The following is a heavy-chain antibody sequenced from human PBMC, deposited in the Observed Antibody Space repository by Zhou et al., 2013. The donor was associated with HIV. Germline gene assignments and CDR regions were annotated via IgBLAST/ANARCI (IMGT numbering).Heavy chain of an antibody. Sequence: QVQLVQSGAEVKKPGASVKVSCKASGYTFTTYYMHWVRQAPGQGLEWMGIVHPSDGSTTYAQKFQGRVTMTRDTSTSTVYMDLSSLRSEDTAVYYCARAEITGWYQKWYFDFWGRGTLVTVSS. J-gene: IGHJ2*01. V-gene: IGHV1-46*01. CDR1: GYTFTTYY. CDR2: VHPSDGST. D-gene: IGHD6-19*01. CDR3: ARAEITGWYQKWYFDF.